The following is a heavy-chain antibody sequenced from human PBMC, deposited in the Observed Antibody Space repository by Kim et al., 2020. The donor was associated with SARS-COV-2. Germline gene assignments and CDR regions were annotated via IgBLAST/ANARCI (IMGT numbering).Heavy chain of an antibody. D-gene: IGHD5-18*01. CDR3: ARISGYTYGYAEDWFDP. CDR2: TYYSGST. Sequence: SETLSLTCTVSGGSVSNENYYWSWIRQPPGKGLEWIGYTYYSGSTKYNPSLKSRDTISADTSKNQFSLKLSSVTAADTAVYYCARISGYTYGYAEDWFDPWGQGTLVTVSS. J-gene: IGHJ5*02. V-gene: IGHV4-61*01. CDR1: GGSVSNENYY.